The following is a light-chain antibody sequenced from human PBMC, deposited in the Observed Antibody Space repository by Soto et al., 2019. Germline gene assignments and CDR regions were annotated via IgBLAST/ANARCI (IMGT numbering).Light chain of an antibody. CDR3: QQRSNWPPGIT. V-gene: IGKV3D-20*02. J-gene: IGKJ5*01. Sequence: EIVMTQSPGTLSVSPGEIATLSFRASQSLGSNLAWYQQKPGRAPRPLIYGVSSRATGIPDRFSGSGSGTDFTLTISRLEPEDFAVYYCQQRSNWPPGITFGQGTRLEIK. CDR1: QSLGSN. CDR2: GVS.